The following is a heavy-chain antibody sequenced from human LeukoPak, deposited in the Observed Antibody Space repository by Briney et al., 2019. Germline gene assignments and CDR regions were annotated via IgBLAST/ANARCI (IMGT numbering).Heavy chain of an antibody. D-gene: IGHD2-21*01. V-gene: IGHV3-23*01. CDR3: AKRGVISQPDLDPF. CDR2: ILNTGVTT. J-gene: IGHJ4*02. CDR1: GFTFSSYT. Sequence: PGGSLRLSCAASGFTFSSYTMSWVRQAPGMGLEWVSGILNTGVTTYFAGSVKGRFIISRDNSKNTLYLQLNSLRAEDKAVYFWAKRGVISQPDLDPFWGQGTLVTVSS.